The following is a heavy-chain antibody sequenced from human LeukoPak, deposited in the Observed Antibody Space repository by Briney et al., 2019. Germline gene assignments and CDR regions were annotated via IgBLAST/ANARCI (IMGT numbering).Heavy chain of an antibody. V-gene: IGHV4-39*02. CDR1: GGSISSSSYY. D-gene: IGHD5-18*01. Sequence: SETLSLTCTVSGGSISSSSYYWGWIRQPPGKGLEWIGSIYYSGSTYYNPSLKSRVTISVDTSKNQFSLKLSSVTAADTAVYYCAREVEYSISSLYFDYWGQGALVTVSS. J-gene: IGHJ4*02. CDR3: AREVEYSISSLYFDY. CDR2: IYYSGST.